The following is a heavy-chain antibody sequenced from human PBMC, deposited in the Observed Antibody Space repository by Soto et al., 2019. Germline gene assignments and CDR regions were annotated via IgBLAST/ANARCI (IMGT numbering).Heavy chain of an antibody. CDR2: IIPIFGTA. V-gene: IGHV1-69*13. J-gene: IGHJ5*02. Sequence: ASVKVSCKASGGTFSSYAISWVRQAPGQGLEWMGGIIPIFGTANYAQKFQGRVTVTADESTSTAYMELSSLRSEDTAVYYCARDSSDFWSGASAKGWFDPWGQGTLVTVSS. D-gene: IGHD3-3*01. CDR1: GGTFSSYA. CDR3: ARDSSDFWSGASAKGWFDP.